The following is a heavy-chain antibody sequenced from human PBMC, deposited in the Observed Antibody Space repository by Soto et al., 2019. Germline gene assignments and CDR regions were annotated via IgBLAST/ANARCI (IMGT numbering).Heavy chain of an antibody. J-gene: IGHJ6*02. CDR3: AASTIKTRYNWNDRLVNTLKPCGMDV. D-gene: IGHD1-1*01. Sequence: ASVKVSCKASGFSFTSSAVQWVRQARGQRLEWIGWIVVGSGNTNYAQKFQERVTITRDMSTSTAYMELSSLRSEDTAVYYCAASTIKTRYNWNDRLVNTLKPCGMDVWGPGTTVTVS. V-gene: IGHV1-58*01. CDR2: IVVGSGNT. CDR1: GFSFTSSA.